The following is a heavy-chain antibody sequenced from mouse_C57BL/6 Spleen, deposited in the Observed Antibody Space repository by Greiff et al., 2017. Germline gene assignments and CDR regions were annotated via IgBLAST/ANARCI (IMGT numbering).Heavy chain of an antibody. J-gene: IGHJ2*01. CDR2: IYPGGGYT. V-gene: IGHV1-63*01. CDR3: AREGGYFDY. Sequence: VKLVESGAELVRPGTSVKMSCKASGYTFTNYWIGWAKQRPGHGLEWIGDIYPGGGYTNYNEKFKGKATLTADKSSSTAYMQFSSLTSEDSAIYYCAREGGYFDYWGQGTTLTVSS. CDR1: GYTFTNYW.